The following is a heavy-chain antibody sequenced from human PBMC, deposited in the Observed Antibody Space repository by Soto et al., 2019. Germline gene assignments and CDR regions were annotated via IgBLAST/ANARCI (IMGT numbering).Heavy chain of an antibody. Sequence: GGSLRLSCAASGFTFSSYAMSWVRQAPGKGLEWVSAISGSGGSTYYADSVKGRFTISRDNSKNTLYLQMNSLRAEDTDVYYCAKTPDRSGYYYFDYWGQGTLVTVSS. V-gene: IGHV3-23*01. CDR3: AKTPDRSGYYYFDY. J-gene: IGHJ4*02. D-gene: IGHD3-22*01. CDR2: ISGSGGST. CDR1: GFTFSSYA.